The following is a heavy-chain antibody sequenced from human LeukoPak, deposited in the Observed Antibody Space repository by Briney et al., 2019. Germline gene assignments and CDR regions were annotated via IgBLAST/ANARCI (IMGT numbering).Heavy chain of an antibody. CDR1: GGSFSGYY. J-gene: IGHJ6*02. CDR2: INHSGST. Sequence: PSETLSLTCAVYGGSFSGYYWSWIRQPPGKGLEWIGEINHSGSTNYNPSLKSRVTISVDTSKNQFSLKLSSVTAADTAMYYCARGDYYYYGMDVWDQGTTVTVSS. V-gene: IGHV4-34*01. CDR3: ARGDYYYYGMDV.